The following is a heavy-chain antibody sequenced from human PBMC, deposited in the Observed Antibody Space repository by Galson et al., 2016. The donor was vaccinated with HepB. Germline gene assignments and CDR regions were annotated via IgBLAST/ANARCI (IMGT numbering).Heavy chain of an antibody. V-gene: IGHV4-39*01. CDR1: GDSINTGSYY. D-gene: IGHD5-18*01. Sequence: SETLSLTCTVSGDSINTGSYYWAWIRQPPGKGLEWIGSVYFSGSTYYNPSLKSRVTMSVDTPKNQFSLTVEAVTATDTGVYYCARQMSLADTTMADFDDWGRGTLVTVSS. J-gene: IGHJ4*02. CDR3: ARQMSLADTTMADFDD. CDR2: VYFSGST.